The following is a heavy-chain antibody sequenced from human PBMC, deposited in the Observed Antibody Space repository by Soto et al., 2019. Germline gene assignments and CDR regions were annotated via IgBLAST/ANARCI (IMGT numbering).Heavy chain of an antibody. Sequence: EVQLVESGGGLVQPGGSLRLSCAASGFSFSSYAMHWVRQAPGKGLEFVSAISSNGGSTYYADSVKGRFTISRDNSKNTLYLQMGSLRAEDMAVYYCARVAGGGDCCSYWYFDLWGRGTLVTVSS. D-gene: IGHD2-21*02. V-gene: IGHV3-64*07. CDR1: GFSFSSYA. J-gene: IGHJ2*01. CDR2: ISSNGGST. CDR3: ARVAGGGDCCSYWYFDL.